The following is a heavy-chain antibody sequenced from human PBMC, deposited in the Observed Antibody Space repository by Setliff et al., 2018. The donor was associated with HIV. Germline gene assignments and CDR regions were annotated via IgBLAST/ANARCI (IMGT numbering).Heavy chain of an antibody. D-gene: IGHD4-17*01. Sequence: LSLTCTVSGASISSGDYYWRWIRQYPGKGLEWIGYIYYSGSTFYNPSLKSRVTISVDTSKKQFSLKLSSVTAAETTVYYCASDGYGDKRERYFYYMDVWGKGTTVTVSS. J-gene: IGHJ6*03. CDR1: GASISSGDYY. V-gene: IGHV4-31*03. CDR3: ASDGYGDKRERYFYYMDV. CDR2: IYYSGST.